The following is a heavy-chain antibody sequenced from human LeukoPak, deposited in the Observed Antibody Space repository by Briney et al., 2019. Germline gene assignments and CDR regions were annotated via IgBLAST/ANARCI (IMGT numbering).Heavy chain of an antibody. D-gene: IGHD3-22*01. Sequence: YYSGSTNYNPSLKSRVTISVDTSKNQFSLKLSSVTAADTAVYYCARLYAVYYYDSSGPFDYWGQGTLVTVSS. J-gene: IGHJ4*02. V-gene: IGHV4-59*01. CDR2: YYSGST. CDR3: ARLYAVYYYDSSGPFDY.